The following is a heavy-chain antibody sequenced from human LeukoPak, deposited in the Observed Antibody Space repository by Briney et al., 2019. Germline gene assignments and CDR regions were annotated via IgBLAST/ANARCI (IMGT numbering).Heavy chain of an antibody. Sequence: PGGSLRLSCAASGFTFSAYNMHWVRQAPGKGLEWVSYISFTTITLYYADSVKGRFTVSRDNAKSSLYLQMNSLRDEDTAVYYCAIDPRLFTRGDITPAALWGQGTLVTVSS. J-gene: IGHJ4*02. D-gene: IGHD2-2*01. CDR1: GFTFSAYN. CDR3: AIDPRLFTRGDITPAAL. CDR2: ISFTTITL. V-gene: IGHV3-48*02.